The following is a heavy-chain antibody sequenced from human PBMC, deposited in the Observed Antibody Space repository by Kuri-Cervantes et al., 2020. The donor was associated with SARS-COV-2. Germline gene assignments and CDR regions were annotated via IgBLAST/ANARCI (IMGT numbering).Heavy chain of an antibody. Sequence: GGSLRLSCAASGFTFSSYAMHWVRQAPGKGLEWVAVISYDGSNKYYADSVKGRFTISRDNSKNTLYLQMNSLRAEDTAVYYCARDDYGDYFGHWFDPWGQGTLVTVSS. V-gene: IGHV3-30-3*01. CDR2: ISYDGSNK. CDR1: GFTFSSYA. D-gene: IGHD4-17*01. CDR3: ARDDYGDYFGHWFDP. J-gene: IGHJ5*02.